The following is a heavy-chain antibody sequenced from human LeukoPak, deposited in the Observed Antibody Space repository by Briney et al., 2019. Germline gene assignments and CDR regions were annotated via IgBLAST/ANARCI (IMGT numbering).Heavy chain of an antibody. CDR2: ISSSFGTI. D-gene: IGHD3-10*01. Sequence: PGGSLRLSCVASGFTFSSYSINWVRQPPGKGLEWVSYISSSFGTIFYADSVKGRFTISRDNAKNSLYLQMNSLRAEDTALYYCAKGAWFGELPYAFDIWGQGTMVTVSS. CDR1: GFTFSSYS. J-gene: IGHJ3*02. V-gene: IGHV3-48*04. CDR3: AKGAWFGELPYAFDI.